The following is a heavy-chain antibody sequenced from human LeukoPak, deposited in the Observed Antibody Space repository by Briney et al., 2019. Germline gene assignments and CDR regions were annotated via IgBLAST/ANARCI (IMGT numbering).Heavy chain of an antibody. CDR3: AKDRDASCYNIFDY. D-gene: IGHD2-2*02. Sequence: GGFLRLSCAASGFTFSNYAMSWVRQAPGKGLEWVSSISGSGGSTYYADSVKGRFTISRDNSKNTVYVQMNSLRAEDTAIYYCAKDRDASCYNIFDYWGQGTLVTVSS. J-gene: IGHJ4*02. CDR1: GFTFSNYA. V-gene: IGHV3-23*01. CDR2: ISGSGGST.